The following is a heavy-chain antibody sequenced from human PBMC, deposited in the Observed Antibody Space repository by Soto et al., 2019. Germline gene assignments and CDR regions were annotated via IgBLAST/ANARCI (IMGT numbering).Heavy chain of an antibody. Sequence: QVQLVESGGGLVKPGGSLRLSCAASGFTFSDYYMNWIRQAPGKGLEWVSYISGSSSYTNYADSVKGRFTISRDNAKNSLYLQMNTLRAEDTAVYYCARDANGVTFDYWGQGSLVTVSS. CDR2: ISGSSSYT. CDR3: ARDANGVTFDY. CDR1: GFTFSDYY. D-gene: IGHD2-8*01. V-gene: IGHV3-11*06. J-gene: IGHJ4*02.